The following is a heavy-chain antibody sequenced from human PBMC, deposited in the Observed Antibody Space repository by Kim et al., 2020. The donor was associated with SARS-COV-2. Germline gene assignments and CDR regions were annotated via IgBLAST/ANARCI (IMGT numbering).Heavy chain of an antibody. J-gene: IGHJ4*02. Sequence: SETLSLTCTVSGGSISSYYWSWIRQPPGKGLEWIGYIYYSGSTNYNPSLKSRVTISVDTSKNQFSLKLSSVTAADTAVYYCARTLDYYGSGSYFDYWGQGTLVTVSS. D-gene: IGHD3-10*01. CDR3: ARTLDYYGSGSYFDY. CDR1: GGSISSYY. CDR2: IYYSGST. V-gene: IGHV4-59*08.